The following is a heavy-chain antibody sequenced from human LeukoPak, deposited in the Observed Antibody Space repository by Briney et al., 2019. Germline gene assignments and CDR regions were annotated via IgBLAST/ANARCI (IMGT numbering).Heavy chain of an antibody. CDR1: GGSISSYY. D-gene: IGHD3-10*01. CDR3: ARTRYYYNSRSYGAPYYFDY. J-gene: IGHJ4*02. Sequence: SEALSLTCTVSGGSISSYYWSWIRQPPGKGLEWIGYISFSGRTNYNPSLKSRVTISVDTSKNQFSLKLSSVTAADTAVYYCARTRYYYNSRSYGAPYYFDYWGQGTLVTVSS. CDR2: ISFSGRT. V-gene: IGHV4-4*08.